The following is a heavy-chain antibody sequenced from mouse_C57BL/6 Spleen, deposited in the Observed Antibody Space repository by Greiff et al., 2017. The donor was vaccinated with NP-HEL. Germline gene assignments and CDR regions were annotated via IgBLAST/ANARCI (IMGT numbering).Heavy chain of an antibody. CDR3: ARDGNYGGYFDV. CDR2: IYPGDGDT. J-gene: IGHJ1*03. V-gene: IGHV1-82*01. Sequence: VQLQQSGPELVKPGASVKISCKASGYAFSSSWMNWVKQRPGKGLEWIGRIYPGDGDTNYNGKFKGKATLTADKSSSTAYMQLSSLTSEDSAVYFCARDGNYGGYFDVWGTGTTVTVSS. CDR1: GYAFSSSW. D-gene: IGHD2-1*01.